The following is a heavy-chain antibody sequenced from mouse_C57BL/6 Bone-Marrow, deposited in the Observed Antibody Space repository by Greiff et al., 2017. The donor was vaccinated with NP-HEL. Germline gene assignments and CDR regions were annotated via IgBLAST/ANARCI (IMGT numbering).Heavy chain of an antibody. J-gene: IGHJ3*01. CDR1: GFTFSDYY. Sequence: DVKLVESGGGLVQPGGSLKLSCAASGFTFSDYYMYWVRQTPEKRLEWVAYISNGGGSTYYPDTVKGRFTISRDNAKNTLYLQMSRLKSEDTAMYYCARPLYYDYDGFAYWGQGTLVTVSA. CDR2: ISNGGGST. V-gene: IGHV5-12*01. D-gene: IGHD2-4*01. CDR3: ARPLYYDYDGFAY.